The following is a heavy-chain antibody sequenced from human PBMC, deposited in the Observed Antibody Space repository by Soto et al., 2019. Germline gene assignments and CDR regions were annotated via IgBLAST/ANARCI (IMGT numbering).Heavy chain of an antibody. Sequence: PSETLSLTGTVPGGAITSSDWSWIRRPPGKGLGWIAYIYDTGISGYTPSTSYNPSLKSRVTMAVDTSKSQFSLKLTSVTAADTAVYYCARGEDAFFCYGLDVWGQGITVTVSS. CDR1: GGAITSSD. CDR2: IYDTGISGYTPST. CDR3: ARGEDAFFCYGLDV. J-gene: IGHJ6*02. V-gene: IGHV4-59*01. D-gene: IGHD3-3*01.